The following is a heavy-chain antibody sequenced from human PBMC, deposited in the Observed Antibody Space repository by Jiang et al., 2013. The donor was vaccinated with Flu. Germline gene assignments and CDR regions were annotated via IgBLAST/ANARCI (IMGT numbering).Heavy chain of an antibody. V-gene: IGHV4-34*01. D-gene: IGHD3-3*01. CDR1: GGSFSDYY. Sequence: TCAVYGGSFSDYYWNWIRQPPEKGLEWIGEVNRHGSTNYNPSLKSRVTISVDTSKNQFSLTLASVTAADTSIYYCARGREFWSVKGSWFDPWGQGLLVTVSS. CDR3: ARGREFWSVKGSWFDP. J-gene: IGHJ5*02. CDR2: VNRHGST.